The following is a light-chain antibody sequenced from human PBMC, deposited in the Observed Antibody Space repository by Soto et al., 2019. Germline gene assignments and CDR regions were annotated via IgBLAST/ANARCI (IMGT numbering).Light chain of an antibody. CDR1: QSISSY. Sequence: DIQMTQSPSSLSASVGDRVTITCRASQSISSYLNWYQQKPGKAPKLLIYAASSLESGVPSRFSGSGSGTDFTLTISSLQPDDFATYYCQQNYSNSRTFGRGTKVDIK. CDR3: QQNYSNSRT. J-gene: IGKJ4*02. CDR2: AAS. V-gene: IGKV1-39*01.